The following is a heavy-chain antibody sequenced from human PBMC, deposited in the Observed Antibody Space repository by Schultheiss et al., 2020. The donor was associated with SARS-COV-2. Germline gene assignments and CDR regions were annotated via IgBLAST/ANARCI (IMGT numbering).Heavy chain of an antibody. CDR2: IYYSGST. V-gene: IGHV4-59*08. CDR3: ARHAELRFLEWLLNDAFDI. Sequence: SETLSLTCTVSGDSISSYYWNWIRQPPGKGLEWIGYIYYSGSTNYNPSLKSRVTISVDTSKNQFSLKLSSVTAADTAVYYCARHAELRFLEWLLNDAFDIWGQGTMVTVSS. CDR1: GDSISSYY. D-gene: IGHD3-3*01. J-gene: IGHJ3*02.